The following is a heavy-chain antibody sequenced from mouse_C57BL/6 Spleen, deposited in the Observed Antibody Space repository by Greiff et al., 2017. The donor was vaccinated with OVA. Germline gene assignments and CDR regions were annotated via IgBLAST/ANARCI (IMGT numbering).Heavy chain of an antibody. V-gene: IGHV3-6*01. D-gene: IGHD4-1*01. Sequence: ESGPGLVKPSQSLSLTCSVTGYSITSGYYWNWIRQFPGNKLEWMGYISYDGSNNYNPSLKNRISITRDTSKNQFFLKLNSVTTEDTATYYCARDRGELGRGRYFDVWGTGTTVTVSS. CDR3: ARDRGELGRGRYFDV. CDR2: ISYDGSN. CDR1: GYSITSGYY. J-gene: IGHJ1*03.